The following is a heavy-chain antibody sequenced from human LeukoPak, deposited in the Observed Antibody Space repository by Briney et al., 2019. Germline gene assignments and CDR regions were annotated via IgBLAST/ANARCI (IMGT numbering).Heavy chain of an antibody. Sequence: PGGSLRLSCATSGFTFSDYYMSWIRQAPGKGLEWVSYISSSGSPIYYADSVKGRFTISRDNSKNTLYLQMNSLRAEDTAVYYCAKCGLHTYGLYLYWGQGTLVTISS. J-gene: IGHJ4*02. CDR1: GFTFSDYY. CDR3: AKCGLHTYGLYLY. D-gene: IGHD5-18*01. CDR2: ISSSGSPI. V-gene: IGHV3-11*01.